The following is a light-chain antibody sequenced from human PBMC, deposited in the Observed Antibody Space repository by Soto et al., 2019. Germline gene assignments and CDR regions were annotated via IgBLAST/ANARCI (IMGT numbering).Light chain of an antibody. Sequence: EIVLTQSPGNLSLSPGERATLSCRASQGVASNYLAWYQQKPGQAPRLLIYGASIRATGVPYRFSGSGSGTDFTLTITLLEPEDFAVYYCQLDGTSPLMFTFGQGTNLGVK. CDR2: GAS. CDR1: QGVASNY. V-gene: IGKV3-20*01. J-gene: IGKJ2*01. CDR3: QLDGTSPLMFT.